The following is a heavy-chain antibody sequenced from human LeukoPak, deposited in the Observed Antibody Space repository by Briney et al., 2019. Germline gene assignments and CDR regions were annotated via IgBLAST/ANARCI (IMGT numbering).Heavy chain of an antibody. J-gene: IGHJ4*02. V-gene: IGHV1-69*06. CDR1: GYTFTGYY. D-gene: IGHD2-15*01. CDR3: ASGDIVVVVAAVTFDY. Sequence: ASVKVSCKASGYTFTGYYMHWVRQAPGQGLEWMGGIIPIFGTANYAQKFQGRVTITADKSTSTAYMELSSLRSEDTAVYYCASGDIVVVVAAVTFDYWGQGTLVTVSS. CDR2: IIPIFGTA.